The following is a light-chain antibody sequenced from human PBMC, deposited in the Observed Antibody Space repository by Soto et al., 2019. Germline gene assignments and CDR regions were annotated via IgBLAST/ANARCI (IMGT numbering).Light chain of an antibody. Sequence: QSVLTQPRSVSGSPGQSVTISCTGTSSDVGGYNYVSWYQKHPGRALKLMIYGVTKRPSGVPDRFSGSKSGNTASLTISGLQTDDESDYYCSSYAGIYTFGFGTGTKVTVL. CDR1: SSDVGGYNY. V-gene: IGLV2-11*01. J-gene: IGLJ1*01. CDR2: GVT. CDR3: SSYAGIYTFG.